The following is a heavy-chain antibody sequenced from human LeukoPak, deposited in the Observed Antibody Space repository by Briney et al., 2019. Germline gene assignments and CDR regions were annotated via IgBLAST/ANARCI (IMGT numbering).Heavy chain of an antibody. D-gene: IGHD3-9*01. Sequence: PSETLSLTCAVYGGSFSGYYWSWIRQPPGKGLEWIGEINHSGSTNYNPSLKSRVTISVDTSKNQFSLKLSSVTAADTAVYYCARRGRYYDRPPFYYWGQGTLVTASS. CDR3: ARRGRYYDRPPFYY. V-gene: IGHV4-34*01. CDR1: GGSFSGYY. CDR2: INHSGST. J-gene: IGHJ4*02.